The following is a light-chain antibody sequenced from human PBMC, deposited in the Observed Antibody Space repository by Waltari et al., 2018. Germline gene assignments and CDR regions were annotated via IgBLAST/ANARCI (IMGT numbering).Light chain of an antibody. J-gene: IGLJ2*01. V-gene: IGLV3-10*01. CDR1: ALPTQY. CDR2: EDS. Sequence: SYELTQPPSVSVSPGQTARITCPGDALPTQYAYWSQQKSGQAPVLVIYEDSKRPPGIPERFSGSSSGTMATLTISGAQVEDEADYYCYSTDSSGNHGVFGGGTKLTVL. CDR3: YSTDSSGNHGV.